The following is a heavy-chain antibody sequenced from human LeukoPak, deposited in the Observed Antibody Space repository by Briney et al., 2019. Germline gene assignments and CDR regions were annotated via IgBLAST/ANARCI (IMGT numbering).Heavy chain of an antibody. V-gene: IGHV3-23*01. CDR3: AELGITMIGGV. D-gene: IGHD3-10*02. J-gene: IGHJ6*04. CDR1: GFTFSNYA. CDR2: ISGSASST. Sequence: GGSLRLSCAASGFTFSNYAMSWVRQAPGKGLEWVSAISGSASSTYHADSVKGRFTISRDNSKNTLYLQMNSLRAEDTAVYYCAELGITMIGGVWGKGTTVTISS.